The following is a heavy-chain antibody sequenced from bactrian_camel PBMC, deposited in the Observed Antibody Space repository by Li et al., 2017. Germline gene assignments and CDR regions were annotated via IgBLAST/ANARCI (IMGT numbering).Heavy chain of an antibody. J-gene: IGHJ6*01. CDR1: RYNIRYSC. Sequence: HVQLVESGGGSVQAGGSLRLSCAVSRYNIRYSCMAWYRQAPGKQRERVARIYGANTYYGDSDKGRLTISRDNAKNTVYLQMNSLKPEDTAMYYCAAVRRYGGSCRQVADFTYWGQGTQVTVS. V-gene: IGHV3S53*01. CDR3: AAVRRYGGSCRQVADFTY. D-gene: IGHD6*01. CDR2: IYGANT.